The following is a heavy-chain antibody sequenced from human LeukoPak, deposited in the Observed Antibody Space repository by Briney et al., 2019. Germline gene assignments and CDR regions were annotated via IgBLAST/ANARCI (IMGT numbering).Heavy chain of an antibody. J-gene: IGHJ4*02. CDR3: ASERLGYSGYDNY. V-gene: IGHV4-61*08. D-gene: IGHD5-12*01. CDR1: GGSISSGDYY. Sequence: SETLSLTCTVSGGSISSGDYYWSWIRQPPGKGLEWIGYIYYSGSTNYNPSLKSRVTISVDTSKNQFSLKLSSVTAADTAVYYCASERLGYSGYDNYWGQGTLVTVSS. CDR2: IYYSGST.